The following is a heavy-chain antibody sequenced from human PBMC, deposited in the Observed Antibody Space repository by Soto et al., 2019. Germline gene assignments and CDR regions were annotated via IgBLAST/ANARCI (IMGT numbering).Heavy chain of an antibody. J-gene: IGHJ5*02. D-gene: IGHD3-9*01. CDR3: AREGDILNGLNWFDP. Sequence: GASVKVSCKASGGTFSSYAISWVRQAPGQGLEWMGGIIPIFGTANYAQKFQGRVTITADESTSTAYMELSSLRSEDTAVYYCAREGDILNGLNWFDPWGQGTLVTVSS. CDR2: IIPIFGTA. V-gene: IGHV1-69*13. CDR1: GGTFSSYA.